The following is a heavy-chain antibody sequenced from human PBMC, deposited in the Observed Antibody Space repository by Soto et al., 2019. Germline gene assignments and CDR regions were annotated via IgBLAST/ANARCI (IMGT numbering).Heavy chain of an antibody. V-gene: IGHV4-61*08. CDR2: IYYSGST. CDR1: GGSISSGGYY. CDR3: ARVGRNYDFWSGYYNYYYYYMDV. Sequence: SGTLSLTCTVSGGSISSGGYYWSWIRQPPGKGLEWIGYIYYSGSTNYNPSLKSRVTISVDTSKNQFSLKLSSVTAADTAVYYCARVGRNYDFWSGYYNYYYYYMDVWGKGTTVTVSS. J-gene: IGHJ6*03. D-gene: IGHD3-3*01.